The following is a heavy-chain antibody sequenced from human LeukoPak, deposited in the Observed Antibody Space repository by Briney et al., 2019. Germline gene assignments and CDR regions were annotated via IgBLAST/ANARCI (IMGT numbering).Heavy chain of an antibody. CDR2: IYYSGST. V-gene: IGHV4-31*03. CDR3: ARYHCGGDCYVYNWFDP. D-gene: IGHD2-21*01. CDR1: GGSISSGGYY. Sequence: SQTLSLTCTVSGGSISSGGYYWSWIRQHPGKGLEWIGYIYYSGSTYYNPSLKGRVTISVDTSKNQFSLKLSSVTAADTAVYYCARYHCGGDCYVYNWFDPWGQGTLVTVSS. J-gene: IGHJ5*02.